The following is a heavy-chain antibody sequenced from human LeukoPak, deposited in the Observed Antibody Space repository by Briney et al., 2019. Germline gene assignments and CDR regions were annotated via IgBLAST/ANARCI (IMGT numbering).Heavy chain of an antibody. D-gene: IGHD2-15*01. J-gene: IGHJ4*02. V-gene: IGHV3-21*01. CDR3: ARLVVAAADY. Sequence: GGSLRLSCGASRFTFSTYSMNWVRQAPGKGLEWVSSISSSSSYIYYADSVKGRFTISRDNAKNSLYLEMSSLRDEDTAVYYCARLVVAAADYWGQGTLVTVSS. CDR2: ISSSSSYI. CDR1: RFTFSTYS.